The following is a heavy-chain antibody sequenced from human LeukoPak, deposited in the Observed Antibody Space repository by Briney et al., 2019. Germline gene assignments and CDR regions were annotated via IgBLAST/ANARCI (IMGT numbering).Heavy chain of an antibody. CDR1: GYTFTGYY. J-gene: IGHJ1*01. Sequence: GASVKVSCKASGYTFTGYYMHWVRQAPGQALEWMVWINPNSGGTNYAQKFQGRVTMTRDTSISTAYMELSRLRSDDTAVYYCAREGDIVVVPAATLAYFQHWGQGILVTVSS. CDR3: AREGDIVVVPAATLAYFQH. CDR2: INPNSGGT. D-gene: IGHD2-2*01. V-gene: IGHV1-2*02.